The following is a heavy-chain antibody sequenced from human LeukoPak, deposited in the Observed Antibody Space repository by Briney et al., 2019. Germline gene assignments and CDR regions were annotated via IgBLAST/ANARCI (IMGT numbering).Heavy chain of an antibody. J-gene: IGHJ4*02. CDR1: GFTSDDYA. CDR3: AKGDNYDFWSGYPDY. Sequence: GRSLRLSCAASGFTSDDYAMHWVRQAPGKGLEWVSGISRNSGSIGYADSVKGRFTISRDNAKNSLYLQMNSLRAEDMALYYCAKGDNYDFWSGYPDYWGQGTLVTVSS. D-gene: IGHD3-3*01. V-gene: IGHV3-9*02. CDR2: ISRNSGSI.